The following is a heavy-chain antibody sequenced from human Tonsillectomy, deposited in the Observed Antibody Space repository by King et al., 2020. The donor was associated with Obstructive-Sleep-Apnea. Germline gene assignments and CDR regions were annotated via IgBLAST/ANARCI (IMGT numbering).Heavy chain of an antibody. CDR1: GYTFTGYY. D-gene: IGHD1-26*01. V-gene: IGHV1-2*02. CDR3: ARGGTATSY. J-gene: IGHJ4*02. CDR2: INPNRGGT. Sequence: VQLVQSGAEVKKPGASVKVSCKASGYTFTGYYMHWVRRAPGHGLGWMGWINPNRGGTNYAQKFQGRVTMTRDTSISTAYMELSRLRSDDTAVYYCARGGTATSYWGQGTLVTVSS.